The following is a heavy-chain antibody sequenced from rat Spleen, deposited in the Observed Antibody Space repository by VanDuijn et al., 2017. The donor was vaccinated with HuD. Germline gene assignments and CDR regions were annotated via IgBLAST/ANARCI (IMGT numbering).Heavy chain of an antibody. Sequence: EVQLQESGPGLVKPSQSLSLTCSVTGNSIANGYRWNWIRRFPGSKLEWLGYINSAGNTGYNPSLKSRISITRDTSKNQFFLQVNSVTTEDTATYYCARSDGTHYYLPFADWGQGTLVTVSS. CDR1: GNSIANGYR. D-gene: IGHD1-1*01. J-gene: IGHJ3*01. V-gene: IGHV3-3*01. CDR3: ARSDGTHYYLPFAD. CDR2: INSAGNT.